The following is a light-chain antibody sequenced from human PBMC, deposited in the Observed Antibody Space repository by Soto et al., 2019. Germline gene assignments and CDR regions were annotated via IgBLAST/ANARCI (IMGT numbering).Light chain of an antibody. CDR1: SSDVGGYNY. CDR3: SSSTSSSTCKV. CDR2: DVS. Sequence: QSVLTQPASVSGSPGQSITISCTGTSSDVGGYNYVSWYQQHPGKAPKLMIYDVSNRPSGVSNRFSGSKSGNTASLTISGLQAEDEADYYCSSSTSSSTCKVFGGGTKLTVL. J-gene: IGLJ2*01. V-gene: IGLV2-14*01.